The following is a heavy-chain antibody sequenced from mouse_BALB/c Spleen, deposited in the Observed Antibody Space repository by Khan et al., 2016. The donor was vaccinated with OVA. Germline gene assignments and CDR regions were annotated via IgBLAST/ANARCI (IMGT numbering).Heavy chain of an antibody. J-gene: IGHJ2*01. CDR2: INPTSGYT. V-gene: IGHV1-7*01. Sequence: QVQLKESGAELAKPGASVKMSCKASGYTFTSYWMHWIKQRPGQGLEWIGYINPTSGYTDYYQKFKDKATLTADKSSSTAYMQLSSLTSDDSAVYYCARDRIDYWGQGTALTVSS. CDR1: GYTFTSYW. CDR3: ARDRIDY.